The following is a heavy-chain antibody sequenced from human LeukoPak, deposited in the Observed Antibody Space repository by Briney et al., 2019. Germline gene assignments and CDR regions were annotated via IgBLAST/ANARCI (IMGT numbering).Heavy chain of an antibody. J-gene: IGHJ4*02. CDR3: ARVWGSSVGAFDY. Sequence: ASVKVSCKTSGYTFTKYAMHWVRQAPGQGLEWMGWINPNSGGTNYAQKFQGRVTMTRDTSISTAYMELSRLRSDDTAVYYCARVWGSSVGAFDYWGQGTLVTVSS. CDR2: INPNSGGT. D-gene: IGHD3-16*01. CDR1: GYTFTKYA. V-gene: IGHV1-2*02.